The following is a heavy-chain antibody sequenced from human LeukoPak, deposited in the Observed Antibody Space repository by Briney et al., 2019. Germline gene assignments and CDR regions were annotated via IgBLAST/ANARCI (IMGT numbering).Heavy chain of an antibody. J-gene: IGHJ4*02. CDR3: ARDLSSMVRGVIL. V-gene: IGHV3-48*04. D-gene: IGHD3-10*01. CDR2: ISSSSSTI. Sequence: PGGSLRLSCAASGFTFSSYSMNWVRQAPGKGLEWVSYISSSSSTIYYADSVKGRFTISRDNAKNSLYLQMNSLRAEDTAVYYCARDLSSMVRGVILWGQGTLVTVSS. CDR1: GFTFSSYS.